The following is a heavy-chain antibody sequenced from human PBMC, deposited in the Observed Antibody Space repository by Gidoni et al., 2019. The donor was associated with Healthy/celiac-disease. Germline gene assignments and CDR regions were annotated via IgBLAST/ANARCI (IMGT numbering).Heavy chain of an antibody. J-gene: IGHJ6*02. CDR1: RLTVSCDR. Sequence: EVQLVESGGGVLQPGGSLRLSCAASRLTVSCDRMNWVRQAPGKGLAWVSYISSSSSTIYYADSVKGRFNISSDNDKNSLYLQMNSLRAEDTAVYYCARALDTAMLRKGMDVWGQGTTVTVSS. D-gene: IGHD5-18*01. CDR2: ISSSSSTI. CDR3: ARALDTAMLRKGMDV. V-gene: IGHV3-48*01.